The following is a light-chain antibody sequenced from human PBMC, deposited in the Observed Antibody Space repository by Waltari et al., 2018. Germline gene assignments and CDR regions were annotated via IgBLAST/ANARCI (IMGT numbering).Light chain of an antibody. CDR1: QSVGRS. J-gene: IGKJ4*02. CDR3: QHYVRLPVT. V-gene: IGKV3-20*01. CDR2: GES. Sequence: SCRASQSVGRSLVWYQQKPGQAPRRVIAGESSRATGIPDRFSGSGSGTDFSLTISRLEPEDFAVYYCQHYVRLPVTFGRGTKVEIK.